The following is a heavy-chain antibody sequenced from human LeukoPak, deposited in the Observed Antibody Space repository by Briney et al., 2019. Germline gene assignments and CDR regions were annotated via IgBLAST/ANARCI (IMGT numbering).Heavy chain of an antibody. Sequence: ASVKVSCKASGYTFTSYGISWVRQAPGQGLEWMGWISAYNGNTNYAQKLQGRVTMTTDTSTSTVYMELSSLRSEDTAVYYCARLGDSSSWYGRYYYMDVWGKGTTVTVSS. D-gene: IGHD6-13*01. J-gene: IGHJ6*03. V-gene: IGHV1-18*01. CDR2: ISAYNGNT. CDR1: GYTFTSYG. CDR3: ARLGDSSSWYGRYYYMDV.